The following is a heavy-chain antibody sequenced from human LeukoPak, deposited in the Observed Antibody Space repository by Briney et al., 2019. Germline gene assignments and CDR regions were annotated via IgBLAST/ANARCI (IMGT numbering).Heavy chain of an antibody. J-gene: IGHJ3*01. D-gene: IGHD6-19*01. CDR3: ARDLRGWGAAFDV. CDR1: GFTFSVHY. Sequence: PGGSLRLSCAASGFTFSVHYMDWVRQAPGEGLEWLGRIRTKTSDYTAEYAAAVKGRFTISRDDSKNSLYLQINSLDTEDTAVYYCARDLRGWGAAFDVWGQGTKVTVSS. CDR2: IRTKTSDYTA. V-gene: IGHV3-72*01.